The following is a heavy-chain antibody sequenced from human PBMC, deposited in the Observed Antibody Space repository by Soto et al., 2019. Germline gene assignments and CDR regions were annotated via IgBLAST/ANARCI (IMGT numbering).Heavy chain of an antibody. CDR1: GYTFTGYY. V-gene: IGHV1-2*04. CDR2: INPNSGGT. J-gene: IGHJ4*02. CDR3: AASLIAVAGTGFDY. Sequence: ASVKVSCKASGYTFTGYYMHWVRQAPGQGLEWMGWINPNSGGTNYAQKFQGWVTMTRDTSISTAYMELSRLRSDDTAVYYCAASLIAVAGTGFDYWGQGTLVTVSS. D-gene: IGHD6-19*01.